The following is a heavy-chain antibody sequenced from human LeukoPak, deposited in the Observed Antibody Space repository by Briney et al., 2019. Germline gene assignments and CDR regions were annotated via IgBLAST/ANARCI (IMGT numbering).Heavy chain of an antibody. CDR1: GYTFTSYG. V-gene: IGHV1-18*01. Sequence: ASVKVSCKASGYTFTSYGISWVRQAPGQGLEWMGWISAYNGNPNYAQKLQGRVTMTTDTSTSTAYMELRSLRSDDTAVYYCARDLRQWLTTQSYYYYYYYMDVWGKGTTVTVSS. CDR2: ISAYNGNP. CDR3: ARDLRQWLTTQSYYYYYYYMDV. J-gene: IGHJ6*03. D-gene: IGHD6-19*01.